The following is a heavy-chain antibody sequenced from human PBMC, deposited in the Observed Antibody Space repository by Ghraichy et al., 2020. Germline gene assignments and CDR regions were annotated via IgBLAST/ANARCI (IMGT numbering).Heavy chain of an antibody. CDR1: GGSISDFSW. D-gene: IGHD4-17*01. CDR3: ARDYGDSHL. Sequence: SETLSLSCAVSGGSISDFSWWAWVRQPPGKGLEWIAEINHRGSTNFNPSLNTRVAISVDKSKSQFSLNLTSVTAADTAIYYCARDYGDSHLWGQGTLVSVSS. V-gene: IGHV4-4*02. J-gene: IGHJ4*02. CDR2: INHRGST.